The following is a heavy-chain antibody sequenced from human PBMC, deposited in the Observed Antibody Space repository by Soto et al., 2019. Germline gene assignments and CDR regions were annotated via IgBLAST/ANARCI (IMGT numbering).Heavy chain of an antibody. D-gene: IGHD5-18*01. CDR3: ARGPTDTAMVGINYYFDY. V-gene: IGHV4-30-4*01. Sequence: QVQLQESGPGLVKPSQTLSLTCTVSGGSISSGDYYWSWIRQPPGKGLEWIGYIYYSGSTYYNPSLKSRVTISVDTSKNQFSLKLSSVTAADTAVYYCARGPTDTAMVGINYYFDYWGQGTLVTVSS. J-gene: IGHJ4*02. CDR1: GGSISSGDYY. CDR2: IYYSGST.